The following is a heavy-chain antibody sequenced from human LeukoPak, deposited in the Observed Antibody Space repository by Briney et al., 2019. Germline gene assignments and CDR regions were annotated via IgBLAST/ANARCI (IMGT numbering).Heavy chain of an antibody. V-gene: IGHV4-59*12. CDR2: IYYSGNT. CDR3: ARGPESRKMATKSRANCAFDY. Sequence: KPSETLSLTCTVSGGSISGYYWNWIRQPPGKGLEWIGYIYYSGNTNYNPSLKSRVTISVDTSKNQFSLKLSSVTAADTAVYYCARGPESRKMATKSRANCAFDYWGQGTLVTVSS. D-gene: IGHD5-24*01. J-gene: IGHJ4*02. CDR1: GGSISGYY.